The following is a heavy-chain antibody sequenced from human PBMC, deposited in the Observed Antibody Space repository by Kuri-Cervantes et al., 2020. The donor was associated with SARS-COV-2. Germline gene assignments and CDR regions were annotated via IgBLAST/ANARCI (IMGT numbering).Heavy chain of an antibody. CDR2: IYESGDT. D-gene: IGHD1-14*01. J-gene: IGHJ3*02. Sequence: SETLSLTCTVSGASISSSTYYWGWIRQPPGKGLEWLGSIYESGDTYYSSSLKRRLSLSVDTSKNQFSLKLSSVTAADTAVYYCARGTPAFDIWGQGTRVT. CDR1: GASISSSTYY. CDR3: ARGTPAFDI. V-gene: IGHV4-39*01.